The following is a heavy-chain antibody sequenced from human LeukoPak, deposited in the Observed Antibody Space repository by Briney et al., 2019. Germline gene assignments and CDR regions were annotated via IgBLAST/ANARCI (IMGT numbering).Heavy chain of an antibody. V-gene: IGHV4-61*01. CDR3: AREVYYDFWSAPFDY. D-gene: IGHD3-3*01. Sequence: SETLSLTCTVSGGSVSSGSYYWSWIRQPPGKGLEWIGYIYYSGSTNYNPSLKSRVTISVDTSKNQFSLKLSSVTAADTAVYYCAREVYYDFWSAPFDYWGQGTLVTVSS. CDR1: GGSVSSGSYY. J-gene: IGHJ4*02. CDR2: IYYSGST.